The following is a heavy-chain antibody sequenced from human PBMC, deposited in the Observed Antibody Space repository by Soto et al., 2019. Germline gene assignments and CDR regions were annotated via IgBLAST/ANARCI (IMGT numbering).Heavy chain of an antibody. Sequence: QVQLQESGPGLVKPSETLSLTCTVSGGSISSYYWSWIRQPPGKGLEWIGYIYYSGSTNYNPSLKSRVTISVDTSKNQFSLKLSSVTAADTAVYYCARCGGDCYSIDYWGQATLVTVSS. CDR1: GGSISSYY. CDR2: IYYSGST. V-gene: IGHV4-59*08. J-gene: IGHJ4*02. D-gene: IGHD2-21*02. CDR3: ARCGGDCYSIDY.